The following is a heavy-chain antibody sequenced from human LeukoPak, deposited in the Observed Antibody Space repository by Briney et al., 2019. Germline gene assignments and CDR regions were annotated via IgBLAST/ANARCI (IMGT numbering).Heavy chain of an antibody. CDR2: IIPIFGTA. CDR1: GGTFSSYA. D-gene: IGHD1-7*01. J-gene: IGHJ5*02. Sequence: SVKVSCKASGGTFSSYAISWVRQAPGQGLEWMGGIIPIFGTANYAQKFQGRVTIIADESTSTAYMELSSLRSEDTAVYYCATLVELELPNWFDPWGQGTLVTVSS. V-gene: IGHV1-69*13. CDR3: ATLVELELPNWFDP.